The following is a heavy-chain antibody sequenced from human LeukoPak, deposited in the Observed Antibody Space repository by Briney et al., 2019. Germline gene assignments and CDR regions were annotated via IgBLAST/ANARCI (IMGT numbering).Heavy chain of an antibody. Sequence: ASVKVSCKASGYTFTTYNINWVRQAPGQGLEWMGWISGYNGNTNYAQKLRGRVTMTTDTSTSTAYMELRSLKSDDTAVYYCASLKNYYDSSGYLVTDASDIWGQGTMVTVSS. V-gene: IGHV1-18*01. J-gene: IGHJ3*02. CDR1: GYTFTTYN. CDR2: ISGYNGNT. D-gene: IGHD3-22*01. CDR3: ASLKNYYDSSGYLVTDASDI.